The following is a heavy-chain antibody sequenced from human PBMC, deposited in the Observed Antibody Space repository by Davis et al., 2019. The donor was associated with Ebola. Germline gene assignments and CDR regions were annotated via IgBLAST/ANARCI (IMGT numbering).Heavy chain of an antibody. D-gene: IGHD3-16*01. CDR2: IYHSGTT. V-gene: IGHV4-4*02. CDR1: GGSISSNNW. J-gene: IGHJ6*02. CDR3: ARGGFIQAPGDYYYYGMDV. Sequence: MPSETLSLTCGVSGGSISSNNWWSWVRQPPGKGLEWIGEIYHSGTTNYNPSLKSRVTISVDKSKNQFSLKLSSVTAADTAVYYCARGGFIQAPGDYYYYGMDVWGQGTTVTVSS.